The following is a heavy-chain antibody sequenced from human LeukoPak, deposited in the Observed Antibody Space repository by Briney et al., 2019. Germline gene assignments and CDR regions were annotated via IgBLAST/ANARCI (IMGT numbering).Heavy chain of an antibody. J-gene: IGHJ5*02. CDR3: ARGPQFSGPGWFDP. CDR2: IKQDGSEK. D-gene: IGHD3-10*01. Sequence: PGGSLRLSCAASGFTFSSYWMSWVRQAPGKGREWVANIKQDGSEKYYVDSVKGRFTISRDNAKNSLYLQMNSLRAEDTAIYYCARGPQFSGPGWFDPWGQGTLVTVSS. CDR1: GFTFSSYW. V-gene: IGHV3-7*04.